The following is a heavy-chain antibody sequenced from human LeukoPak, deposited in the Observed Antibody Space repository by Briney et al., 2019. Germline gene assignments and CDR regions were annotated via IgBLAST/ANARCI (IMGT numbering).Heavy chain of an antibody. CDR1: GFTFSSYG. V-gene: IGHV3-7*01. CDR3: ARDLVGATTVVDY. CDR2: IKQDGSEK. J-gene: IGHJ4*02. Sequence: GGSLRLSCAASGFTFSSYGMNWVRQAPGKGLEWVANIKQDGSEKYYVDSVKGRFTISRDNAKNSLYLQMNSLRAEDTAVFYCARDLVGATTVVDYWGQGTLVTVSS. D-gene: IGHD1-26*01.